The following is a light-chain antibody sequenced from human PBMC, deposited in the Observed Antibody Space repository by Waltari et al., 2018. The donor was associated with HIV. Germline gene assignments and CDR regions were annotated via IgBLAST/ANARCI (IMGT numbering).Light chain of an antibody. CDR2: SNN. CDR1: NSTIGSNS. CDR3: AAWDDSLSGQVL. V-gene: IGLV1-44*01. Sequence: QSVLTQPPSASGTPGQRVTISCSGRNSTIGSNSVNWYQQVPGTAPKLLIYSNNQRPSGVPDRFSGSKSGNSASLAISGLRSEDEADYYCAAWDDSLSGQVLFGGGTKLTVL. J-gene: IGLJ2*01.